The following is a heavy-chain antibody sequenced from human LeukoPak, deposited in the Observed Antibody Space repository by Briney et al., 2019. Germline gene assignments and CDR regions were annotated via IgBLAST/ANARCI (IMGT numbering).Heavy chain of an antibody. CDR2: INHSGST. V-gene: IGHV4-34*01. D-gene: IGHD5-24*01. Sequence: SETLSLTCAVYGGSFSGYYWSWIRQPPGKGLEWIEEINHSGSTNYNPSLKSRVTISVDTSKNQFSLKLSSVTAADTAVYYCARVGRWLQLSFDYWGQGTLVTVSS. CDR3: ARVGRWLQLSFDY. J-gene: IGHJ4*02. CDR1: GGSFSGYY.